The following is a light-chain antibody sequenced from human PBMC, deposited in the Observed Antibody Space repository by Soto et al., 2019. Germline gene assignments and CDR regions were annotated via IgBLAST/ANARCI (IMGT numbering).Light chain of an antibody. CDR1: QSVSSSY. J-gene: IGKJ5*01. CDR2: GAS. CDR3: QQYGSRSIT. Sequence: EIVLTQSPGTLSLSPGERATLSCRASQSVSSSYLAWYQQKPGQAPMLLIYGASSRATGIRDRFSGSGSGTDFPLTISRLEPVEFEVYYCQQYGSRSITVGQGTRLEIK. V-gene: IGKV3-20*01.